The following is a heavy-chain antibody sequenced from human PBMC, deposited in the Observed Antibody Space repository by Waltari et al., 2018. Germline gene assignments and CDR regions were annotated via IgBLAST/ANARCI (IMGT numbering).Heavy chain of an antibody. CDR2: ISGSGGST. V-gene: IGHV3-23*01. Sequence: EVQLLESGGGLVQPGGSLRLSCTASGFTFSSYAMSWVRQAPGKGLEWVSAISGSGGSTYYADSVKGRFTISRDNSKNTLYLQMNSLRAEDTAVYYCATVDSSYWYFDLWGRGTLVTVSS. CDR3: ATVDSSYWYFDL. J-gene: IGHJ2*01. CDR1: GFTFSSYA. D-gene: IGHD3-9*01.